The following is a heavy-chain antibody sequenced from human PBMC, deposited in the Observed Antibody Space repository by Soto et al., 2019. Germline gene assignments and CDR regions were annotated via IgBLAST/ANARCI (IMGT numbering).Heavy chain of an antibody. CDR2: IYYSGST. Sequence: SETLSLTCTVSGGSISSYYWSWIRQPPGKGLEWIGYIYYSGSTNYNPSLKSRVTISVDTSKNQFSLKLSSVTAADTAVYYCARHSLEYNSSKTASEYFQHWGQGTLVTVSS. V-gene: IGHV4-59*08. CDR1: GGSISSYY. J-gene: IGHJ1*01. CDR3: ARHSLEYNSSKTASEYFQH. D-gene: IGHD6-6*01.